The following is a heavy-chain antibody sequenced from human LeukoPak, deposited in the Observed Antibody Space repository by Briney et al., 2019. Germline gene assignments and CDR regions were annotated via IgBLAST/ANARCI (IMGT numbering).Heavy chain of an antibody. CDR3: ETCGDAGAFDI. CDR2: IYYSGST. Sequence: SETLSLTCTVSGGSISSSSYYWGWIRQPPGKGLEWIGSIYYSGSTYYNPSLKSRVTISVDTSKNQFSLKLSSVTAADTAVYYCETCGDAGAFDIWGQGTMVTVSS. J-gene: IGHJ3*02. V-gene: IGHV4-39*01. D-gene: IGHD2-21*02. CDR1: GGSISSSSYY.